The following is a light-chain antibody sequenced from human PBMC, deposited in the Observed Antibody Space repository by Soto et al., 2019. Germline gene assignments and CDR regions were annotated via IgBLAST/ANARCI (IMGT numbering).Light chain of an antibody. CDR1: QDVDKW. CDR3: QQYSSYWT. V-gene: IGKV1-5*03. Sequence: ILMSQSPSSLSASVGDTVTITCRASQDVDKWLAWYQQKPGKAPKLLIYKSSTLIGGVPSRFSAVGSGTEYSLTISGLQPEDVATYYCQQYSSYWTFGQGTMVEI. J-gene: IGKJ1*01. CDR2: KSS.